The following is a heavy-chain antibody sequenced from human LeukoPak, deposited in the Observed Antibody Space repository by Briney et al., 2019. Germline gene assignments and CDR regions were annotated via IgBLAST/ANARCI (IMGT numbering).Heavy chain of an antibody. V-gene: IGHV3-23*01. J-gene: IGHJ4*02. CDR1: GFTFGVYP. CDR3: AKDLGV. CDR2: ISISADTT. Sequence: PGGSLRLSCAASGFTFGVYPMSWVRQAPGKGLEWVSAISISADTTYYADSVKGRFTISRDNSKNTLYLQMNSLRAEDTAVYYCAKDLGVWGQGTLVTVSS.